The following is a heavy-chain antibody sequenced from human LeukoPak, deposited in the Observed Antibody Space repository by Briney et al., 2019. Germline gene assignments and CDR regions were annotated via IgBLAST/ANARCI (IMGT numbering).Heavy chain of an antibody. Sequence: ASVKVSCKASGYTFTGYYMHWVRQAPGQGLEWMGWINPNSGGTNYAQKFQGRVTMTRDTSISTAYMELSRLRSDDMAVYYCARGLYCSSTSCYPHNLSWFDPWGQGTLVTVSS. CDR2: INPNSGGT. J-gene: IGHJ5*02. CDR1: GYTFTGYY. V-gene: IGHV1-2*02. CDR3: ARGLYCSSTSCYPHNLSWFDP. D-gene: IGHD2-2*01.